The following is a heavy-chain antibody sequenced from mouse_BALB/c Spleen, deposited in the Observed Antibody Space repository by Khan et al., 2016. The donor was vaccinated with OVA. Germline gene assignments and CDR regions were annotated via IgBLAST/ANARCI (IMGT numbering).Heavy chain of an antibody. CDR1: GFIFSSYS. V-gene: IGHV5-6*01. Sequence: VQLKESGGDLVKPGGSLKLSCAASGFIFSSYSMSWVRQTPDKRLEWVATISSGGDYTYYPDNVKGRFTISRDNAKNTLYLQMSSLKSEDTSMYYCASHLTGSFAYWCQGTLVTVSA. CDR3: ASHLTGSFAY. J-gene: IGHJ3*01. CDR2: ISSGGDYT. D-gene: IGHD4-1*01.